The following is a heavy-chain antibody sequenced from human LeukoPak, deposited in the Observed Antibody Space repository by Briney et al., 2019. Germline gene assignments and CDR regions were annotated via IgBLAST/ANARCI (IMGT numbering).Heavy chain of an antibody. CDR2: IRNRANSFTT. CDR3: TRGGAISPYFYGMDV. CDR1: GFIFSDLY. V-gene: IGHV3-72*01. D-gene: IGHD2-21*01. J-gene: IGHJ6*02. Sequence: PGGSLRLSGAASGFIFSDLYMDWVRLAPGKGLEWVGRIRNRANSFTTECAASVKCRFSISRDDSKNSLYLQMNSLKIEDTALYYWTRGGAISPYFYGMDVWGQGTKVTVSS.